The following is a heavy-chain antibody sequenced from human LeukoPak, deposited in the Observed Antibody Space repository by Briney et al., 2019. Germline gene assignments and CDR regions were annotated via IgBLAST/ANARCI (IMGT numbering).Heavy chain of an antibody. CDR2: ISGSGGST. Sequence: PGGSLRLSCAASGFTFSSYAMSWVRQAPGKGLEWVSAISGSGGSTYYADSVKSRFTISRDNSKNTLYLQMNSLRAEDTAVYYCARLDSSGYYGIDYWGQGTLVTVSS. J-gene: IGHJ4*02. V-gene: IGHV3-23*01. CDR1: GFTFSSYA. CDR3: ARLDSSGYYGIDY. D-gene: IGHD3-22*01.